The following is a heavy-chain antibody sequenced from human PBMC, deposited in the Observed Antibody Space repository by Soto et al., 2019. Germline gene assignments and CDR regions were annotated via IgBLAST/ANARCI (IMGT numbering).Heavy chain of an antibody. Sequence: SETLSLTWXVSGGSISSYYWSWIRQPPGKGLEWIGYIYDSGNTNSNPSLQSRVTISVDMSKNQFSLKLSSVTAADTAVYYCARSVNRRAWDNWFDPWGQGTLVTVSS. CDR1: GGSISSYY. V-gene: IGHV4-59*01. J-gene: IGHJ5*02. D-gene: IGHD3-16*02. CDR2: IYDSGNT. CDR3: ARSVNRRAWDNWFDP.